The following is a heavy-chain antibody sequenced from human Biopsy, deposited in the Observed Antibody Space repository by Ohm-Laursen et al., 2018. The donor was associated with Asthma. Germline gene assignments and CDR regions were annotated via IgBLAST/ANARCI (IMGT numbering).Heavy chain of an antibody. CDR1: GYTFNSAG. V-gene: IGHV1-18*01. J-gene: IGHJ6*02. CDR3: ARAVDYSHYYGIDV. Sequence: ASVKVSCKTSGYTFNSAGIAWVRQAPGQGLERMGWISVYNGNTKVAQKLQDRVTMITDTSTSTAYMELRSLRSDDTAVYFCARAVDYSHYYGIDVWGQGTTVTVS. CDR2: ISVYNGNT. D-gene: IGHD3-10*01.